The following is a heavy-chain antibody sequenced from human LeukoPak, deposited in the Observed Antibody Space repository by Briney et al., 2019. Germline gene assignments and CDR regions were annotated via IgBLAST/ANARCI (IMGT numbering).Heavy chain of an antibody. J-gene: IGHJ1*01. CDR2: ISGSSSYT. Sequence: PGGSLRLSCAASGFTVSSNYMSWIRQAPGKGLEWVTYISGSSSYTNYADSVKGRFTISRDNAKNSLYLQMNSLRAEDTAVYYCARHGLYDSSDYWTFQHWGQGTLVTVSS. CDR1: GFTVSSNY. CDR3: ARHGLYDSSDYWTFQH. D-gene: IGHD3-22*01. V-gene: IGHV3-11*06.